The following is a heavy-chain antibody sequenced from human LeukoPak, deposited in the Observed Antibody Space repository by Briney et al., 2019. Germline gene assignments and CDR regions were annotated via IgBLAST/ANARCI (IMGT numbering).Heavy chain of an antibody. CDR1: GFTFSSYA. CDR2: ISGSGGST. D-gene: IGHD3-22*01. J-gene: IGHJ2*01. V-gene: IGHV3-23*01. CDR3: AKDYYYDSSGPTYFDL. Sequence: GGSLRLSCAASGFTFSSYAMSWVRQAPGKGLEWVSAISGSGGSTYYADSVKGRFTISRDNSKNTLYLQMNSLRAEDTAVYYCAKDYYYDSSGPTYFDLWGRGTLVTVSS.